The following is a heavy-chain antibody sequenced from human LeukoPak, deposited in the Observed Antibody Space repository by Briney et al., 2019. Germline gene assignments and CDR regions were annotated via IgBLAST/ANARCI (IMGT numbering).Heavy chain of an antibody. J-gene: IGHJ4*02. CDR1: GFTFSSYS. Sequence: GGSLRLSCAASGFTFSSYSMTWVRQAPGKGLEWVSSISSSSSYIYYADSVKGRFTISRDNAKNSLYLQMNSLRAEDTAVYYCARGKYSSSWDPSSDYWGQGTLVTVSS. V-gene: IGHV3-21*01. CDR3: ARGKYSSSWDPSSDY. D-gene: IGHD6-13*01. CDR2: ISSSSSYI.